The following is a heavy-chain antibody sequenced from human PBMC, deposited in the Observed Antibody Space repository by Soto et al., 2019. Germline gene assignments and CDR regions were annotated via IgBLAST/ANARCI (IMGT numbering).Heavy chain of an antibody. J-gene: IGHJ6*02. CDR1: GGTFNNYA. V-gene: IGHV1-69*01. D-gene: IGHD3-10*01. CDR3: ARDTREITRVRGVIPYYIFHMDV. Sequence: QVQLAQSGAEVKKRGSSVKVSCRVSGGTFNNYAISWVRQAPGEGLEWMGGIIPAFGTPKYAQRFQDRVTITADVYAETAYMELTSLGSDETAVYYCARDTREITRVRGVIPYYIFHMDVWGPGTTVAVSS. CDR2: IIPAFGTP.